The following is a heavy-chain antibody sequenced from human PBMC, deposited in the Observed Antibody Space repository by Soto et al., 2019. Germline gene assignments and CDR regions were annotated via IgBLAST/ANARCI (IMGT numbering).Heavy chain of an antibody. J-gene: IGHJ4*02. CDR3: ARDPGTMVRGDGYFDY. Sequence: SETLSLTCTVSGGSVSSASFYWNWIRQPPGKGLEWIGYISYSGSTNYNPSLRSRVTISVDTSKNQFSLRLTSATAADTAVYYCARDPGTMVRGDGYFDYWGQGTLVTVSS. CDR1: GGSVSSASFY. D-gene: IGHD3-10*01. CDR2: ISYSGST. V-gene: IGHV4-61*01.